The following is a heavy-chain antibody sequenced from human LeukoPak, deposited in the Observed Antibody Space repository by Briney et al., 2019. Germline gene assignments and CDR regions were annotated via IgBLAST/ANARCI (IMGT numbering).Heavy chain of an antibody. Sequence: SGGSLRLSCAASGFTFSSYAMHWVRQAPGKGLEWVAVISYDGSNKYYADSVKGRFTISRDNSKNTLYLQMNSLRAEDTAVYYCAKDTAPRGDYLWHYFDYWGQGTLVTVSS. D-gene: IGHD4-17*01. CDR2: ISYDGSNK. J-gene: IGHJ4*02. CDR1: GFTFSSYA. V-gene: IGHV3-30*04. CDR3: AKDTAPRGDYLWHYFDY.